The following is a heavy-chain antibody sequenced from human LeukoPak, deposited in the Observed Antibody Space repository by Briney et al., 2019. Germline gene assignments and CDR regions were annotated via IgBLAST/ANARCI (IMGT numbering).Heavy chain of an antibody. CDR2: MNPNSGNT. J-gene: IGHJ4*02. CDR3: ARGAWFGEFPDY. D-gene: IGHD3-10*01. Sequence: GASVKVSCKASGYTFTSYDINWVRQATGQGLEWMGWMNPNSGNTGYAQKFQGRVTMTRNTSISTAHMELSSLRSEDTAVYYCARGAWFGEFPDYWGQGTLVTVSS. V-gene: IGHV1-8*01. CDR1: GYTFTSYD.